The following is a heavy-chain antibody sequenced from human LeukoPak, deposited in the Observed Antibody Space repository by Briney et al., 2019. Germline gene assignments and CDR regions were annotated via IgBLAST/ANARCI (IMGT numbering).Heavy chain of an antibody. J-gene: IGHJ4*02. CDR2: ISKSGSDT. CDR1: GFTFSDYY. CDR3: ARVGATGTADY. V-gene: IGHV3-11*06. Sequence: GGSLRLSCAAFGFTFSDYYMSWIRQAPGKGLEWLSYISKSGSDTDFADSVKGRFTISRDNAKNSLYLQMNSLRAEDTAVYYCARVGATGTADYWGQGTLVTVSS. D-gene: IGHD1-1*01.